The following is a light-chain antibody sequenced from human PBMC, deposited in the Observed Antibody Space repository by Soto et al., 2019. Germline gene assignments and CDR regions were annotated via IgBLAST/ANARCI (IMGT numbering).Light chain of an antibody. J-gene: IGLJ2*01. CDR2: DNT. Sequence: QSVLTQPPSVSGAPGQRVTISCTASRSNIGAGYAVHWYQQLPGTAPKLLIYDNTNRPSGVPDRFSASESGTSASLAITGLQSEDEADYYCQSYDTSLSASVFGGGTQLTVL. CDR3: QSYDTSLSASV. CDR1: RSNIGAGYA. V-gene: IGLV1-40*01.